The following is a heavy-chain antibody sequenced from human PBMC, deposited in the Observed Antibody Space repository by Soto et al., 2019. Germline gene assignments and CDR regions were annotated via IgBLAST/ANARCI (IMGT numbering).Heavy chain of an antibody. CDR3: AKCRDGYHFDY. J-gene: IGHJ4*02. CDR2: IYPGDSDT. CDR1: GYSFTSYW. Sequence: GESLKISCKGSGYSFTSYWIGWVRQMPGKGLEWMGIIYPGDSDTRYSPSFQGQVTISADKSISTAYLQSSSLKASDTAIYFCAKCRDGYHFDYRGQGTTVTVSS. D-gene: IGHD5-12*01. V-gene: IGHV5-51*01.